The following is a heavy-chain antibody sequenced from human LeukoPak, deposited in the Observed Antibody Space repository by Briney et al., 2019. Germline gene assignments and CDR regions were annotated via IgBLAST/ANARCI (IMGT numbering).Heavy chain of an antibody. Sequence: SETLSLTCTVSAGSIRSSSYSWGWIRQPPGKGLEWIGSIYYSGSTYYNPSLKSRVAISVDTSRNQFSLKVTSVTAADTAVYYCARQYCTSSNCDRGFFQHWGQGTLVAVS. CDR3: ARQYCTSSNCDRGFFQH. V-gene: IGHV4-39*01. CDR2: IYYSGST. D-gene: IGHD2-2*01. J-gene: IGHJ1*01. CDR1: AGSIRSSSYS.